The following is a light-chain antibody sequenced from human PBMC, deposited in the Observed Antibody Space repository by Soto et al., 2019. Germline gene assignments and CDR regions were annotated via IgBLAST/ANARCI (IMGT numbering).Light chain of an antibody. V-gene: IGKV1-5*03. J-gene: IGKJ1*01. CDR2: KAS. CDR3: QQYNSYPVT. Sequence: DIQMTQSPSALSASVGDRVTITCRASQFISTWLAWYPQKPGQAPKVLIYKASILDSGVPSRFSGRGSGTEFSLTVSSAEPDDFAAYYCQQYNSYPVTFGTWNKVEIK. CDR1: QFISTW.